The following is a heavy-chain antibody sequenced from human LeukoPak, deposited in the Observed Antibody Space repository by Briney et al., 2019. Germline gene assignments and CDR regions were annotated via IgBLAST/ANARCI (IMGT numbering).Heavy chain of an antibody. D-gene: IGHD4-17*01. V-gene: IGHV4-59*08. CDR3: ASLTTXXXGYFDP. J-gene: IGHJ4*02. CDR2: IYYSGST. Sequence: LTCTVSGGSISXXXXSWLXQXPXXXVXXIGYIYYSGSTNYNPSLNSRLTISVDTSKTQFSLKLSSVTATDTAVYYCASLTTXXXGYFDPWGQXTXXXXSS. CDR1: GGSISXXX.